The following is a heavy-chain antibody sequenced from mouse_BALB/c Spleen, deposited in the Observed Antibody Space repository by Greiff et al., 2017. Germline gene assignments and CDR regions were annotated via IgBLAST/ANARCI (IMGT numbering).Heavy chain of an antibody. CDR1: GYTFTSYW. J-gene: IGHJ3*01. Sequence: VQLQQPGAELVKPGASVKLSCKASGYTFTSYWMHWVKQRPGQGLEWIGEINPSNGRTNYNEKFKSKATLTVDKSSSTAYMQLSSLTSEDSAVYYCARPYGKPAWFAYWGQGTLVTVSA. V-gene: IGHV1S81*02. D-gene: IGHD2-1*01. CDR3: ARPYGKPAWFAY. CDR2: INPSNGRT.